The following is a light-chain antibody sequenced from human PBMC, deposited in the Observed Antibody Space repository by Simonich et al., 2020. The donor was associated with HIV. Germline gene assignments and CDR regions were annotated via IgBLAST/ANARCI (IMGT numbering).Light chain of an antibody. J-gene: IGKJ2*01. V-gene: IGKV3D-20*01. CDR1: QSVSSSY. CDR2: DAS. CDR3: QQYGSSPPYT. Sequence: EIVLTQSPGTLSLSPGERATLSCRDSQSVSSSYLAWYQQKPGLAPRLLIYDASSRATGIPDRFSGSGSGTDFTLTISRLEPEDFAVYYCQQYGSSPPYTFGQGTKLEIK.